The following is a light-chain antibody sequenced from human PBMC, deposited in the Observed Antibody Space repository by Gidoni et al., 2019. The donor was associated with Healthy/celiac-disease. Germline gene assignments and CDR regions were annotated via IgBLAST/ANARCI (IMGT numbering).Light chain of an antibody. CDR1: SSDVGGYNY. CDR2: EVS. V-gene: IGLV2-14*01. Sequence: QSALTQPASVSGSPGQSITISCTGTSSDVGGYNYVSWYQQHPGKAPKIMIYEVSNRPSGVSNRFSASKSGNTASLTISGLQAEDEADYYCSSYTSSSTEFGGGTKLTVL. J-gene: IGLJ2*01. CDR3: SSYTSSSTE.